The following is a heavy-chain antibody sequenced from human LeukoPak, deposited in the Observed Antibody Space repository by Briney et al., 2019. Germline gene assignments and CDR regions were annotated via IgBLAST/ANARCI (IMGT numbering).Heavy chain of an antibody. CDR1: EFTVSSNY. Sequence: PGAFLRFSCAASEFTVSSNYMSWVRQAPRRGLEWVSVIYSGGNTYYADSVKGRFTISRDNSKNTLFLQMNSLKAADTAVYYCARGNVTMLDYWGQGTLVTVSS. J-gene: IGHJ4*02. CDR3: ARGNVTMLDY. V-gene: IGHV3-66*01. CDR2: IYSGGNT. D-gene: IGHD3-10*02.